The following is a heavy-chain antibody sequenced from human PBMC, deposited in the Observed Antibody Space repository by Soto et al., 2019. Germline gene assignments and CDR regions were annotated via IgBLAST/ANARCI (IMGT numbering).Heavy chain of an antibody. CDR2: ISGSGGST. Sequence: EVQLLESGGGLVQPGGSLRLSCAASGFTFSSYAMSWVRQAPGKGLEWVSAISGSGGSTYYADSVKGRFTISRDNSKNTLYLQMNSLRAEDTAVYYCAKGEASDYYDRSGYFGTFDYWGQGTLVTVSS. J-gene: IGHJ4*02. CDR1: GFTFSSYA. V-gene: IGHV3-23*01. D-gene: IGHD3-22*01. CDR3: AKGEASDYYDRSGYFGTFDY.